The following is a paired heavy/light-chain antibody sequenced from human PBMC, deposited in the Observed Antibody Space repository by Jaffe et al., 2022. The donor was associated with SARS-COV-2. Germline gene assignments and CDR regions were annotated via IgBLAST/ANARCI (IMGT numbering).Heavy chain of an antibody. CDR2: ISYDGSNK. V-gene: IGHV3-30*04. CDR3: ARDREQLVLGDAFDI. CDR1: GFTFRSYA. D-gene: IGHD6-13*01. Sequence: QVQLVESGGGVVQPGRSLRLSCAVSGFTFRSYAMHWVRQAPGKGLEWVTVISYDGSNKYYADSVKGRFTISRDNSKNTLYLQMNSLRAEDTAMFYCARDREQLVLGDAFDIWGQGTMVTVSS. J-gene: IGHJ3*02.
Light chain of an antibody. CDR3: QQYNSYPYT. Sequence: DIQMTQSPSSLSASVGDRVTITCRASQGISNWLVWYQQKPEKAPKCLIYAASSLQSGVPSRFSGSGSGTDFTLTISSLQPEDFATYYCQQYNSYPYTFGQGTKLEIK. J-gene: IGKJ2*01. CDR2: AAS. V-gene: IGKV1D-16*01. CDR1: QGISNW.